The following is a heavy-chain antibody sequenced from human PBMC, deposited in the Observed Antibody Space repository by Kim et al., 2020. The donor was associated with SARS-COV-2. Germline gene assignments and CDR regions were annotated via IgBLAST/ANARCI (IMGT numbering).Heavy chain of an antibody. CDR1: GFTFSNAW. CDR2: IKSKTDGGTT. Sequence: GGSLRLSCAASGFTFSNAWMSWVRQAPGKGLEWVGRIKSKTDGGTTDYAAPVKGRFTISRDDSKNTLYLQMNSLKTEDTAVYYCTTVSDSSGWYYFDYWGQGTLVTVSS. V-gene: IGHV3-15*01. J-gene: IGHJ4*02. D-gene: IGHD6-19*01. CDR3: TTVSDSSGWYYFDY.